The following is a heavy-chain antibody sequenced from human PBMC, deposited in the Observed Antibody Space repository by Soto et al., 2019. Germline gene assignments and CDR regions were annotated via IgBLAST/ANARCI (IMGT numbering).Heavy chain of an antibody. D-gene: IGHD2-15*01. CDR1: GFNFSTYV. V-gene: IGHV3-33*08. J-gene: IGHJ3*01. CDR2: IWYDGSKK. CDR3: ARGYGGTSGVFVF. Sequence: GGSLTLSCTASGFNFSTYVMHWVRQAPGKGLEWVAVIWYDGSKKYYADSVRGRFTISRDNSKNTLYLQMDSLRDEDKSVYYGARGYGGTSGVFVFWGPGRVVTVSS.